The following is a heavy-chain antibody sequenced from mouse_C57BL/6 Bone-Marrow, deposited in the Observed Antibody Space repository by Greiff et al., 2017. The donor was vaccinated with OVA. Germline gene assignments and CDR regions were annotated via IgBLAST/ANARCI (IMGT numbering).Heavy chain of an antibody. CDR1: GYTFTDYN. CDR3: ARSPYDYGSSRFFDY. CDR2: INPNNGGT. V-gene: IGHV1-18*01. Sequence: EVQLQQSGPELVKPGASVKIPCKASGYTFTDYNMDWVKQSHGKSLEWIGDINPNNGGTIYNQKFKGKATLTVDKSSSTAYMELRSLTSEDTAVYYCARSPYDYGSSRFFDYWGQGTTLTVSS. D-gene: IGHD1-1*01. J-gene: IGHJ2*01.